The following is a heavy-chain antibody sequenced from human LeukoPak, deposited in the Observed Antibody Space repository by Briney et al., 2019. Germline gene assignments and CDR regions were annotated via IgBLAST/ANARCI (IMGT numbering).Heavy chain of an antibody. CDR1: GYSISSGYY. V-gene: IGHV4-38-2*02. CDR3: ASQYQLPRNWFDP. CDR2: IYHSGST. Sequence: SETLSLTCTISGYSISSGYYWGWIRQPPGKGLEWIGSIYHSGSTYYNPSLKSRVTISVDTSKNQFSLKLSSVTAADTAVYYCASQYQLPRNWFDPWGQGTLVTVS. D-gene: IGHD2-2*01. J-gene: IGHJ5*02.